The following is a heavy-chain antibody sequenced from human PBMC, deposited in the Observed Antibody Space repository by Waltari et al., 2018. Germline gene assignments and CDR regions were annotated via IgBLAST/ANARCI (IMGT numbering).Heavy chain of an antibody. D-gene: IGHD3-22*01. J-gene: IGHJ4*02. CDR1: GGTFISYA. CDR2: IIPILGIA. CDR3: ARDGYYGSSGYGDFDY. V-gene: IGHV1-69*10. Sequence: QVQLVQSGAEVKKPGSSVKVSCKASGGTFISYAITWVRQAPGQGLEWMGGIIPILGIANYAQKFQGRVTITADKSTSTAYMELSSLRSEDTAVYYCARDGYYGSSGYGDFDYWGQGTLVTVSS.